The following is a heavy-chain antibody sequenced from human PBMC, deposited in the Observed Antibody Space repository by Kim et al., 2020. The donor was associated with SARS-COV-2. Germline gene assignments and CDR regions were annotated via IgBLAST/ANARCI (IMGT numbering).Heavy chain of an antibody. V-gene: IGHV3-23*01. CDR2: ISGSGGST. CDR1: GFTFSSYA. J-gene: IGHJ4*02. D-gene: IGHD2-15*01. Sequence: GGSLRLSCAASGFTFSSYAMSWVRQAPGKGLEWVSAISGSGGSTYYADSVKGRFTISRDNSKNTLYLQMNSLRAEDTAVYYCAKRKQLRSVVAARDYFDYWGQGTLVTVSS. CDR3: AKRKQLRSVVAARDYFDY.